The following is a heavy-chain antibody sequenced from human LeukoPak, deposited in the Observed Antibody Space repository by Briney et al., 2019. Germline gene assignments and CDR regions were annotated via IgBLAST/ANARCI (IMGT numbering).Heavy chain of an antibody. CDR2: IYYSGST. Sequence: GSLRLSCAASGFTFSSYSMNWIRQPPGKGLEWIGSIYYSGSTYYDPSLKSRVTISVDTSKNQFSLKLSSVTAADTAVYYCARLVVVPAATVDYWGQGTLVTVSS. V-gene: IGHV4-39*01. J-gene: IGHJ4*02. D-gene: IGHD2-2*01. CDR3: ARLVVVPAATVDY. CDR1: GFTFSSYS.